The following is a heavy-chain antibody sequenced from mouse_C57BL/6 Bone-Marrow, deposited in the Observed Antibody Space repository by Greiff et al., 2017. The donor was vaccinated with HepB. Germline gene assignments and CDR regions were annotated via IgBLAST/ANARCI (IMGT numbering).Heavy chain of an antibody. CDR2: INPSNGGT. CDR3: ARRKIDAPYYDGSSYWYFDV. Sequence: QVQLQQPGTELVKPGASVKLSCKASGYTFTSYWMHWVKQRPGQGLEWIGNINPSNGGTNYNEKFKSKATLTVDKSSSTAYMQLSSLTSEYSAVYYCARRKIDAPYYDGSSYWYFDVWGTGTTVTVSS. J-gene: IGHJ1*03. D-gene: IGHD1-1*01. CDR1: GYTFTSYW. V-gene: IGHV1-53*01.